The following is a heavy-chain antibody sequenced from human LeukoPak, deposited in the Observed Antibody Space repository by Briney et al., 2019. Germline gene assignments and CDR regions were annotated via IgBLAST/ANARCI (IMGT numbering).Heavy chain of an antibody. D-gene: IGHD2/OR15-2a*01. V-gene: IGHV3-7*01. J-gene: IGHJ5*02. CDR3: ARDLVIEPTGDWFDP. CDR1: GFTFSTYW. CDR2: IKYDGSEK. Sequence: GGSLRLSCAASGFTFSTYWMAWVRQAPGKGLEWVANIKYDGSEKYYVDSVKGRLTISRDNAKNSLYLQMNSLRDEDTAVYYCARDLVIEPTGDWFDPWGQGTLVIVSS.